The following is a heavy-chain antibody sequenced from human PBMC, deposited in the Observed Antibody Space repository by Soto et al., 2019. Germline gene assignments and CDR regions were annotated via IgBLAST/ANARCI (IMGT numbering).Heavy chain of an antibody. Sequence: VQLQESGPGLVKASETLSLTCTVSGGSLSGGSYYWNWIRQPPGKQMEWIGYIYDSGATKYNPSLKSRVTISQATSKNQFSLKMNSVTPSETAVYYCARDWGPYWFDPWGQGILVTVSS. D-gene: IGHD3-16*01. CDR2: IYDSGAT. CDR3: ARDWGPYWFDP. V-gene: IGHV4-61*01. J-gene: IGHJ5*02. CDR1: GGSLSGGSYY.